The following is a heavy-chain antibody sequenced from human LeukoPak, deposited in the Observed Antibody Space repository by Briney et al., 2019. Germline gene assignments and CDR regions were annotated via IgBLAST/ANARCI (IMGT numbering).Heavy chain of an antibody. CDR3: ANLAVITQAFDI. J-gene: IGHJ3*02. Sequence: SVKVSCKASGYIFTGYYMHWLRQAPGQGLEWMGWINPNSGSTNYAQKFQGRVTMTRDTSISTAYMELSRLRSDDTAVYYCANLAVITQAFDIWGQGTMLTVSS. D-gene: IGHD4-23*01. V-gene: IGHV1-2*02. CDR2: INPNSGST. CDR1: GYIFTGYY.